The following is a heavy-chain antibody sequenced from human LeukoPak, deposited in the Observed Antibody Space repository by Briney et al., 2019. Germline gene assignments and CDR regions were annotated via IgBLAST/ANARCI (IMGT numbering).Heavy chain of an antibody. Sequence: ASVKVPRKASGYTFTSYYLHWVRQAPGQGLEWMGIINPSGGSTNYAQKFQGRVTVTRDTSTSTVYMELSSLRSEDTAIYYCARGDCSRGSCHLLDHWGQGTLVTVSS. D-gene: IGHD2-15*01. CDR2: INPSGGST. CDR3: ARGDCSRGSCHLLDH. CDR1: GYTFTSYY. J-gene: IGHJ4*02. V-gene: IGHV1-46*01.